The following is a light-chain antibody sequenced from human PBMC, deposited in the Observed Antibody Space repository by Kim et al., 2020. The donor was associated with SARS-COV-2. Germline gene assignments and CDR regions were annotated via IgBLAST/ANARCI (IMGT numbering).Light chain of an antibody. V-gene: IGLV3-21*04. CDR2: YDS. Sequence: SYELTQSPSVSVAPGKTARITCGGNNIGSKSVHWYQQKPGQAPVLVIYYDSDRPSGIPERFSGSNSGNTATLTISRVEAGDEADYYCQVWDSGVVFGGGTKLTVL. CDR1: NIGSKS. J-gene: IGLJ2*01. CDR3: QVWDSGVV.